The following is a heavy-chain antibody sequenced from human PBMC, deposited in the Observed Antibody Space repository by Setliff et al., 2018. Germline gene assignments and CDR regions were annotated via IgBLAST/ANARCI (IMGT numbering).Heavy chain of an antibody. Sequence: TLSLTCSVSGGSISPYFWSWIRQPPGKGLEWIGYIYHNGNTNFNPSLKTRVTMSVDTSKNQFALNLTSVTAADTAVYYCVRDRTAYSYGLDVWGQGTTVTVSS. D-gene: IGHD5-18*01. J-gene: IGHJ6*02. CDR3: VRDRTAYSYGLDV. V-gene: IGHV4-59*01. CDR1: GGSISPYF. CDR2: IYHNGNT.